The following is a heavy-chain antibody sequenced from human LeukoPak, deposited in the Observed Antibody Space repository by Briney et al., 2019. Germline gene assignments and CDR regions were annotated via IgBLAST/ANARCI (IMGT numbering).Heavy chain of an antibody. J-gene: IGHJ6*03. CDR1: GFTFSSYE. V-gene: IGHV3-48*03. Sequence: GGSLRLSCAASGFTFSSYEMNWVRQAPGKGLEWVSYISSSGSTIYYADSVKGRFTISRDNAKNSLYLQMNSLRAEDTAVYYCAKAYTIFGEVIFQYLYMGVWGKGTTVTVSS. D-gene: IGHD3-3*01. CDR3: AKAYTIFGEVIFQYLYMGV. CDR2: ISSSGSTI.